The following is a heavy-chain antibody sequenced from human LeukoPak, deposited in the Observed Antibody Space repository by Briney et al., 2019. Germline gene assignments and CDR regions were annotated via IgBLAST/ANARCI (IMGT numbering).Heavy chain of an antibody. D-gene: IGHD3-3*01. J-gene: IGHJ4*02. V-gene: IGHV4-31*03. Sequence: SQTLSLTCTVSGGSISSGGYYWSWIRQHPGKGLEWIGYIYYSGSTYYNPSLKSRVTISVDTSKNQFSLKLSSVTAADTAVYYCASGPSGYLPYFEYWGQGTLVTVSS. CDR3: ASGPSGYLPYFEY. CDR2: IYYSGST. CDR1: GGSISSGGYY.